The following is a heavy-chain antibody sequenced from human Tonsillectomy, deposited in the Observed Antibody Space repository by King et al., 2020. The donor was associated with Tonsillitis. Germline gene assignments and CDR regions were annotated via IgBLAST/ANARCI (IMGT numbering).Heavy chain of an antibody. CDR3: ASNYCAQGDAVDI. CDR2: IIPIFGTA. V-gene: IGHV1-69*01. CDR1: GGTFSSYA. D-gene: IGHD5-24*01. Sequence: VQLVESGAEVKKPGSSVKVSCKASGGTFSSYAISWVRQAPGQGLEWMGGIIPIFGTANYAQKFQGRVTNTADESTSTAYMEVSSLRSEDTAVYYYASNYCAQGDAVDIWGQGKRVTVSS. J-gene: IGHJ3*02.